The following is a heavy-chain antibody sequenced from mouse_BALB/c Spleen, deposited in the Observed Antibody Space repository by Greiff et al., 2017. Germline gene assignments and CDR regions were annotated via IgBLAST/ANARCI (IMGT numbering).Heavy chain of an antibody. Sequence: VQLQQSGAELVRSGASVKLSCTASGFNIKDYYMHWVKQRPEQGLEWIGWIDPENGDTEYAPKFQGKATMTADTSSNTAYLQLSSLTSEDTAVYYGKAIGHYAMDYWGQGTSVTVSS. CDR1: GFNIKDYY. CDR3: KAIGHYAMDY. J-gene: IGHJ4*01. V-gene: IGHV14-4*02. CDR2: IDPENGDT.